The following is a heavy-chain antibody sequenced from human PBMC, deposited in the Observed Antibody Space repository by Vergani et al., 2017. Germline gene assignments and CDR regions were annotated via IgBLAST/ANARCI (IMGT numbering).Heavy chain of an antibody. CDR3: ARDLRYCSSTSCQYY. Sequence: EVQLVESGGGLVQPGGPLRLFCAASGFTFSSYSMNWVRQAPGKGLEWVSYISSSSSTIYYADSVKGRFTISRDNAKNSLYLQMNSLRAEDPAVYYCARDLRYCSSTSCQYYWGQGSLVTVSS. CDR2: ISSSSSTI. J-gene: IGHJ4*02. CDR1: GFTFSSYS. D-gene: IGHD2-2*01. V-gene: IGHV3-48*01.